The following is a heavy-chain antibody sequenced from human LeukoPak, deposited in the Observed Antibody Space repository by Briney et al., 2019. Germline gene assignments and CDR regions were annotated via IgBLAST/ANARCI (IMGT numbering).Heavy chain of an antibody. V-gene: IGHV4-4*02. J-gene: IGHJ5*02. Sequence: SEILSLTCAVSGDSISGSNWWSWVRQPPGKGLEWIGQIYHSGSTNYNPSLKSRVTISLDKSKNQFSLELTSVTAADTAVYYCARSFRYSGYDYYFDPWGQGTLVTVSS. CDR3: ARSFRYSGYDYYFDP. CDR1: GDSISGSNW. CDR2: IYHSGST. D-gene: IGHD5-12*01.